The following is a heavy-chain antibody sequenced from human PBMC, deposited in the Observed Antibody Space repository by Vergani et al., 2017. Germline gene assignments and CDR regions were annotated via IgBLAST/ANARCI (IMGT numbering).Heavy chain of an antibody. J-gene: IGHJ6*02. D-gene: IGHD3-3*01. V-gene: IGHV5-51*01. CDR1: GYSFTSYW. Sequence: EVQLVQSGAEVKKPGESLKISCKGSGYSFTSYWIGWVRQMPGKGLEWMGIIYPGNSDTRYSPSFQGLVTLSADKSIITAYLHWSSLSASDHAMYYCAGLKGGLPIFAVVFPDPYYYYGMYVWGQGPPLT. CDR2: IYPGNSDT. CDR3: AGLKGGLPIFAVVFPDPYYYYGMYV.